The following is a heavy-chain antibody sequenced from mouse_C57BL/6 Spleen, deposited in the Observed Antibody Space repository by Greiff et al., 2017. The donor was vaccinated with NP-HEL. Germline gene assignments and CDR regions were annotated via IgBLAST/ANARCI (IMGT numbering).Heavy chain of an antibody. CDR3: ARGSPYDYDDAMDY. CDR2: INPSNGGT. Sequence: QVQLQQPGTELVKPGASVKLSCKASGYPFTSYWMHWVKQRPGQGLEWIGNINPSNGGTNYNEKFKSKATLTVDKSSSPAYMQLSSRTSEDSAFYYCARGSPYDYDDAMDYWGQGTSVTVSS. D-gene: IGHD2-4*01. J-gene: IGHJ4*01. CDR1: GYPFTSYW. V-gene: IGHV1-53*01.